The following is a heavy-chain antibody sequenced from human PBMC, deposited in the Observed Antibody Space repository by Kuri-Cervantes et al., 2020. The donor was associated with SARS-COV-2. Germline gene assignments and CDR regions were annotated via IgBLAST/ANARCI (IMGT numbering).Heavy chain of an antibody. CDR2: ISHDGKNK. J-gene: IGHJ4*02. V-gene: IGHV3-30*18. D-gene: IGHD2-21*01. CDR1: GFTFNTYS. CDR3: AKDRVGVQDF. Sequence: GESLKISCVGSGFTFNTYSLNWVCQAPGKGLEWVAVISHDGKNKKCIASGKGRFTISRDNSQNTLYLHMKSLRSEDTAMYYCAKDRVGVQDFWGQGTLVTVSS.